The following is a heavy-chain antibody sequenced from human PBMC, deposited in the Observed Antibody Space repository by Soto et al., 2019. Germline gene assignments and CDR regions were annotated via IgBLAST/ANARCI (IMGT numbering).Heavy chain of an antibody. D-gene: IGHD5-18*01. J-gene: IGHJ5*02. V-gene: IGHV1-2*04. CDR1: GYTFTGYY. Sequence: ASVKVSCKASGYTFTGYYMHWVRQAPGQGLEWMGWINPNSGGTNYAQKFQGWVTMTRDTSISTAYMELSRLRSDDTAVYYCARDGVHVDTNSQSGWFDPWGQGTLVTVSS. CDR2: INPNSGGT. CDR3: ARDGVHVDTNSQSGWFDP.